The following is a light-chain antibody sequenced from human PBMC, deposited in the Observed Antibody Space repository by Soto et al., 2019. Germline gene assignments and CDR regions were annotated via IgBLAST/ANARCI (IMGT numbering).Light chain of an antibody. CDR1: SSDVGGYNY. CDR2: DVT. V-gene: IGLV2-14*01. CDR3: SSYTSSSTYV. J-gene: IGLJ1*01. Sequence: QSALTQPASVSGSPGPSITISCTGTSSDVGGYNYVSWYQQNPGKAPKLLIYDVTKRPSGVSNRFSGSKSGNTASLTISGLQAEDEADYYCSSYTSSSTYVFGTGTKLTVL.